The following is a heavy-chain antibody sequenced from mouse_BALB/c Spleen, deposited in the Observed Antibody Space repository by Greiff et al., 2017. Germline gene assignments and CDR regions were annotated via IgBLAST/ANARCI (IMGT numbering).Heavy chain of an antibody. CDR1: GYSITSDYA. J-gene: IGHJ4*01. Sequence: EVQLVESGPGLVKPSQSLSLTCTVTGYSITSDYAWNWIRQFPGNKLEWMGYISYSGSTSYNPSLKSRISITRDTSKNQFFLQLNSVTTEDTATYYCARKGGNLYAMDYWGQGTSVTVSS. D-gene: IGHD2-1*01. CDR2: ISYSGST. V-gene: IGHV3-2*02. CDR3: ARKGGNLYAMDY.